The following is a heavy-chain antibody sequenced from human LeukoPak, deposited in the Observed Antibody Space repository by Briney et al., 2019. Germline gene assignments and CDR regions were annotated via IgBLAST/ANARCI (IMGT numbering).Heavy chain of an antibody. J-gene: IGHJ3*02. CDR3: ARDSQWRAFDI. Sequence: GGSLRLSCAASRFTFSSYDMNWVRQARGKGLEWVSHISESGTTIYYADSVKGRFTISRDNTKNSLYLQMNSLRAEDTAIYYCARDSQWRAFDIWGQGTMVTVSS. V-gene: IGHV3-48*03. D-gene: IGHD6-19*01. CDR2: ISESGTTI. CDR1: RFTFSSYD.